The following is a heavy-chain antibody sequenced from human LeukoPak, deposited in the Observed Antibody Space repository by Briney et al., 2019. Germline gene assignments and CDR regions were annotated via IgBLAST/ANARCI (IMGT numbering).Heavy chain of an antibody. CDR1: GFTFTSSA. V-gene: IGHV1-58*01. D-gene: IGHD3-10*01. CDR3: AAANEGSGSDPSWYYYGMDV. Sequence: ASVKVSCKASGFTFTSSAVQWVRQARRQRLEWIGWIVVGSGNTNYAQKFQERVTITRDMSTSTAYMELSSLRSEDTAVYYCAAANEGSGSDPSWYYYGMDVWGQGTTVTVSS. CDR2: IVVGSGNT. J-gene: IGHJ6*02.